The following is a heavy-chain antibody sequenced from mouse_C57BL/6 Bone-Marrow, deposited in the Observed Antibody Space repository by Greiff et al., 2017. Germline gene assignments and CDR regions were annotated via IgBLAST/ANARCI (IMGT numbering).Heavy chain of an antibody. CDR3: ARGLGPYYYAMDY. CDR1: GFTFSSYG. D-gene: IGHD4-1*01. Sequence: EVQLVESGGDLVKPGGSLKLSCAASGFTFSSYGMSWVRQTPDKRLEWVATISSGGSYTYYPDSVKGRFTISRDNAKNTLYLQMSSLKSEDTAMYYCARGLGPYYYAMDYWGQGTSVTVSS. V-gene: IGHV5-6*01. CDR2: ISSGGSYT. J-gene: IGHJ4*01.